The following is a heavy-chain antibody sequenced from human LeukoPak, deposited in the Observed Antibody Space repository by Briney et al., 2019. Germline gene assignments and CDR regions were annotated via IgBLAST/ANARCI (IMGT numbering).Heavy chain of an antibody. Sequence: GASVKVSCKVSGYTLTELSMHWVRQAPGKGLEWMGGVDPEDGETIYAQKFQGRVTMTRDTSTSTVYMELSSLRSEDTAVYYCARDFGAIVVVPPDAFDIWGQGTMVTVSS. CDR1: GYTLTELS. J-gene: IGHJ3*02. CDR2: VDPEDGET. D-gene: IGHD2-2*01. CDR3: ARDFGAIVVVPPDAFDI. V-gene: IGHV1-24*01.